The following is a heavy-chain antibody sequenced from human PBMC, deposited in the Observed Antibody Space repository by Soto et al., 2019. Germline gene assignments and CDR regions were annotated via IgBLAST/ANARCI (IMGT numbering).Heavy chain of an antibody. CDR1: GFTFSSYA. CDR3: AKGVVTMVRGSSVWFDP. D-gene: IGHD3-10*01. Sequence: GSLRLSCAASGFTFSSYAMSWVRQAPGKGLEWVSAISGSGGSTYYADSVRGRFTISRDNSKNTLYLQMNSLRAEDTAVYYCAKGVVTMVRGSSVWFDPWGQGTLVTVSS. J-gene: IGHJ5*02. CDR2: ISGSGGST. V-gene: IGHV3-23*01.